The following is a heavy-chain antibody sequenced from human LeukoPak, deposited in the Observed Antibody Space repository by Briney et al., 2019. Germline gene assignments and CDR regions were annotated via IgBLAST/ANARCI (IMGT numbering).Heavy chain of an antibody. CDR3: SWDHTGKEDI. D-gene: IGHD2-8*02. CDR2: IKEDGTEK. V-gene: IGHV3-7*01. J-gene: IGHJ3*02. Sequence: GGSLRLSCAGSGFTFSDFWMTWVRQTPGKGLEWVANIKEDGTEKNLVDSVAGRFTISRDNAKNTLYLQMNSLRVEDTAVYYCSWDHTGKEDIWGQGTMVTVSS. CDR1: GFTFSDFW.